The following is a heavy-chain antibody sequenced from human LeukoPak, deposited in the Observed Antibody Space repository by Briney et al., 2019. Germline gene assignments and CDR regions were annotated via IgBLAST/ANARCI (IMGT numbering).Heavy chain of an antibody. V-gene: IGHV3-7*01. CDR3: ARAYDFWSGYATDY. D-gene: IGHD3-3*01. Sequence: GGSLRLSCAASGFTFSSYGMHWVRQAPGKGLEWVANIKQDGSEKYYVDSVKGRFTISRDNAKNSLYLQMNSLRAEDTAVYYCARAYDFWSGYATDYWGQGTLVTVSS. CDR2: IKQDGSEK. J-gene: IGHJ4*02. CDR1: GFTFSSYG.